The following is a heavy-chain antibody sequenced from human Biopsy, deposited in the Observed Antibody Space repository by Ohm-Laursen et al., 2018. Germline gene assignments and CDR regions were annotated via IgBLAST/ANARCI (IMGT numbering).Heavy chain of an antibody. CDR3: AKTFHGSSFLYDY. V-gene: IGHV3-23*01. D-gene: IGHD2-15*01. Sequence: SLRLSCSASGFTFSSYGISWVRHAPGKGLERVSVLSGSGGTTYYADSVKGRFTISRDNSKNTLYLQMNSLTAEDTAVYYCAKTFHGSSFLYDYWGQGTLVTVSS. CDR1: GFTFSSYG. J-gene: IGHJ4*02. CDR2: LSGSGGTT.